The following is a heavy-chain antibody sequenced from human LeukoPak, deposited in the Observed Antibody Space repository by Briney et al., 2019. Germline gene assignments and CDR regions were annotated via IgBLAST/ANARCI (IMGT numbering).Heavy chain of an antibody. CDR3: ASLMARFGELFRYDY. CDR1: GGSISSSSYY. Sequence: SETLSLTCTVSGGSISSSSYYWGWIRQPPGKGLEWIGSIYYSGSTYYNPSLKSRVTISVDTSKNQFSLKLSSVTAADTAVYYCASLMARFGELFRYDYWGQGTLVTVSS. CDR2: IYYSGST. V-gene: IGHV4-39*07. J-gene: IGHJ4*02. D-gene: IGHD3-10*01.